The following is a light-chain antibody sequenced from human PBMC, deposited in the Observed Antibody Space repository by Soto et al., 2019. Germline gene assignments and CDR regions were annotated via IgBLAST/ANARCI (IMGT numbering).Light chain of an antibody. CDR1: SSNIGTSS. Sequence: QSVLTQPHSASGTPGQRVTISCSGSSSNIGTSSVHWFQQLPGTAPKLLISTTNQRPSGVPERFSGSKSGTSASLAISGLQSEYEADYYCAAWDDSLNGHGFGTGTKVTVL. J-gene: IGLJ1*01. CDR2: TTN. V-gene: IGLV1-44*01. CDR3: AAWDDSLNGHG.